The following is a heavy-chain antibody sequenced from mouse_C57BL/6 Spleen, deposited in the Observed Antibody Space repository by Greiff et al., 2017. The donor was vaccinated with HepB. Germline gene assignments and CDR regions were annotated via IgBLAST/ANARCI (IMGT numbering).Heavy chain of an antibody. J-gene: IGHJ3*01. CDR1: GYAFSSSW. Sequence: QVHVKQSGPELVKPGASVKISCKASGYAFSSSWMNWVKQRPGKGLEWIGRIYPGDGDTNYNGKFKGKATLTADKSSSTAYMQLSSLTSEDSAVYFCAPSYYSNYELAYWGQGTLVTVSA. V-gene: IGHV1-82*01. CDR2: IYPGDGDT. D-gene: IGHD2-5*01. CDR3: APSYYSNYELAY.